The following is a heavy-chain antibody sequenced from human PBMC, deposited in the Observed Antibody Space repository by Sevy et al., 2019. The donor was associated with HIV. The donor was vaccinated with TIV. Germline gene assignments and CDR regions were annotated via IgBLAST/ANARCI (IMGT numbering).Heavy chain of an antibody. CDR2: IKQDGSEK. D-gene: IGHD3-16*02. CDR1: GFTFSSYW. V-gene: IGHV3-7*03. CDR3: ARDGRRIMITFGGVIARPNWFDP. Sequence: GESLKISCAASGFTFSSYWMSWVRQAPGKGLEWVANIKQDGSEKYYVDSVKGRFTISRDNAKNSLYLQMNSLRAEDTAVYYCARDGRRIMITFGGVIARPNWFDPWGQGTLVTVSS. J-gene: IGHJ5*02.